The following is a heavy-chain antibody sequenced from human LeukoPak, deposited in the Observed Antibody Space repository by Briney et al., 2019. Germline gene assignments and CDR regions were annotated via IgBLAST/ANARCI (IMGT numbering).Heavy chain of an antibody. Sequence: ASVKVSCQVSGYTLTELSMHWVRQAPGKGLEWMGGFDPEEGETIYAQKFQCRVNMTEDISTSTAYMELSSLRSEDTAVYYCASLVRGVIEGDYWGQGTLVTVSS. V-gene: IGHV1-24*01. D-gene: IGHD3-10*01. CDR2: FDPEEGET. J-gene: IGHJ4*02. CDR3: ASLVRGVIEGDY. CDR1: GYTLTELS.